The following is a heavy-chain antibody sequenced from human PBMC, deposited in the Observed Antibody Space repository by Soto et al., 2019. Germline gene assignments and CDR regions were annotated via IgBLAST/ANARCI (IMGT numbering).Heavy chain of an antibody. Sequence: PGESLKISCKGSGYSFTSYWSGGVRQMPGKGLEWMGIIYPGDSDTRYSPSFQGQVTISADKSISTAYLQWSSLKASATAMYYCARVDDYDILPGYYPFDPWGQGTLVTVSS. CDR3: ARVDDYDILPGYYPFDP. CDR1: GYSFTSYW. J-gene: IGHJ5*02. D-gene: IGHD3-9*01. V-gene: IGHV5-51*01. CDR2: IYPGDSDT.